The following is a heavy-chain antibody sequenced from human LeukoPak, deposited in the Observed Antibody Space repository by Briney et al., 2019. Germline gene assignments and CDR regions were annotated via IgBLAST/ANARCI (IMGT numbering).Heavy chain of an antibody. D-gene: IGHD3-3*01. CDR2: ISSSANSI. CDR1: GFTFSDYY. V-gene: IGHV3-11*04. Sequence: PGGSLRLSCAASGFTFSDYYMSWIRQAPGKGLEWVSYISSSANSIYYADSVKGRFTISRDNSKNALYLQMNSLRAEATAVYYCARGRYEFWRGSLVSVLGYWGQGTLVTVSS. J-gene: IGHJ4*02. CDR3: ARGRYEFWRGSLVSVLGY.